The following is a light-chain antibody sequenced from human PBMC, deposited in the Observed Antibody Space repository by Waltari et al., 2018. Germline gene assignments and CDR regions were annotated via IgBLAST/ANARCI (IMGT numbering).Light chain of an antibody. CDR1: QSVSSTY. Sequence: EIVLTQSPGTLSLSPGERATLSCRASQSVSSTYLAWYQQKPGQAPRLLNYGTSSRATGIPARFSCSGSGTDFTLTISSLEPEDFAVYYCQHRDHWPPDATFGPGTKVDV. V-gene: IGKV3D-20*02. CDR2: GTS. CDR3: QHRDHWPPDAT. J-gene: IGKJ3*01.